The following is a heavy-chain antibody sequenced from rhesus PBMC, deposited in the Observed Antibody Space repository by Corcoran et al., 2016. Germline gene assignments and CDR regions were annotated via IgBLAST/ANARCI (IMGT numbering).Heavy chain of an antibody. J-gene: IGHJ4*01. V-gene: IGHV4-93*02. CDR2: IYGSGGST. CDR3: ARRGGGGDDY. CDR1: GGSISRSNW. Sequence: QVQLQESGPGLVKPSETLSLTCAVSGGSISRSNWWRWIRQSPGKGLVWIGGIYGSGGSTEYNPSLKSRVTISIDTSKNQFSLKLSSVTAADTAVYYCARRGGGGDDYWGQGVLVTVSS. D-gene: IGHD1-44*02.